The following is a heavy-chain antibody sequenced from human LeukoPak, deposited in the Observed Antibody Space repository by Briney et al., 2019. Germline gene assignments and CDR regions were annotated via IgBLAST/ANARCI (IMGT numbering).Heavy chain of an antibody. CDR1: GGSISSYY. CDR3: AGEAGYDIGTGNVMVRYFDY. CDR2: IYYSGST. D-gene: IGHD3/OR15-3a*01. V-gene: IGHV4-59*12. J-gene: IGHJ4*02. Sequence: PSETLSLTCTVSGGSISSYYWSWIRQPPGKGLEWIGYIYYSGSTNYNPSLNSRVTISVDTSKNQFSLKLMSVAAADVDVYYCAGEAGYDIGTGNVMVRYFDYWGQGILVTVS.